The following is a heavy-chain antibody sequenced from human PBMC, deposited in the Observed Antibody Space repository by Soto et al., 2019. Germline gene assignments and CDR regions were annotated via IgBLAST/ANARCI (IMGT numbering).Heavy chain of an antibody. D-gene: IGHD6-13*01. CDR2: VYHSGST. J-gene: IGHJ4*02. CDR3: ARGDRQQQWDY. CDR1: EDSISSSKW. Sequence: QVQLQESGPALVKPSGILSLTCAVSEDSISSSKWWSWVRQPPGKGLEWIGEVYHSGSTNYNPSLKSRVIISVDKSKNQFSLNLSSVTDAATAVYYCARGDRQQQWDYWGQGTLVTVSS. V-gene: IGHV4-4*02.